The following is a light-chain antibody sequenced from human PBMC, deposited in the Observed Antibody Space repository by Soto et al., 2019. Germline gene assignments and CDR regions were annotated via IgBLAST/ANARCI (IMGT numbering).Light chain of an antibody. CDR3: MQSPQLPPT. J-gene: IGKJ5*01. CDR2: EVS. V-gene: IGKV2D-29*02. Sequence: DVVMTQRPRCRSVWPVRPASISCKSSQSLLHITGETFLFWYLQKPGQSPQLLIYEVSTRVSGVPDRFSGSGSGTDFTLEISRVETHDVGIYYCMQSPQLPPTFGQGTRLEIK. CDR1: QSLLHITGETF.